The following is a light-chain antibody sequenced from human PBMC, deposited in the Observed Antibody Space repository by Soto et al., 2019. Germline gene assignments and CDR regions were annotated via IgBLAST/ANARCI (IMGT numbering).Light chain of an antibody. Sequence: DIVMTQSPDSLAVSLGERATINCKSSQSVLYSSNNKNYLAWYQQKPGQPPKLLIYWASTRESGVPDRFSGSGSGTDFPLTISSLQAEDAAVYYCQQYYSTPNTFGQGTKLEIK. J-gene: IGKJ2*01. CDR3: QQYYSTPNT. CDR1: QSVLYSSNNKNY. V-gene: IGKV4-1*01. CDR2: WAS.